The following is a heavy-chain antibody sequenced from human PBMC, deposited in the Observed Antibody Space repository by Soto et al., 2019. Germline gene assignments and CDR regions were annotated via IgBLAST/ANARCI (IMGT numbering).Heavy chain of an antibody. Sequence: QVQLVQSGAEVKKPGSSVKVSCKASGGTFSSYAISWVRQAPGQGREWMGGIIPIFGTANYAQKFQGRVTITADESTSSAYMELSRLRSEDMAVYYCAREGRILSSSSYNWFDPWGQGTLVTVSS. V-gene: IGHV1-69*01. J-gene: IGHJ5*02. CDR2: IIPIFGTA. CDR3: AREGRILSSSSYNWFDP. CDR1: GGTFSSYA. D-gene: IGHD6-6*01.